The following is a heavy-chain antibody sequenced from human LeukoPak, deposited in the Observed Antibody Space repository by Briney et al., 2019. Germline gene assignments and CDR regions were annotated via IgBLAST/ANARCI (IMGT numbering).Heavy chain of an antibody. CDR1: GGSISSSFW. CDR2: IHHIGIT. V-gene: IGHV4-4*02. CDR3: ARSSGDRYFDL. J-gene: IGHJ2*01. Sequence: PSETLSLTCAVSGGSISSSFWWSWVRQPPGKGLEWIGEIHHIGITNYNASVKSRVTLSVDKSKNQFSLKLTSVTAADTAVYYCARSSGDRYFDLWGRGTLVTVSP. D-gene: IGHD7-27*01.